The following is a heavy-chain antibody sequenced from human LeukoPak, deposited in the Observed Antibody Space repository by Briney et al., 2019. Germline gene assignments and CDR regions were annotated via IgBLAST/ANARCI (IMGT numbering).Heavy chain of an antibody. CDR3: AKIGSERGVLRFLEWLFGFDY. Sequence: GGSLRLSCAASGFTFSSYAMSWVRQAPGKGLEWVSAISGSGGSTYYADSVKGRFTISRDNSKNTLYLQMNSLRAEDTAVYYCAKIGSERGVLRFLEWLFGFDYWGQGTLVTVSS. V-gene: IGHV3-23*01. CDR2: ISGSGGST. CDR1: GFTFSSYA. J-gene: IGHJ4*02. D-gene: IGHD3-3*01.